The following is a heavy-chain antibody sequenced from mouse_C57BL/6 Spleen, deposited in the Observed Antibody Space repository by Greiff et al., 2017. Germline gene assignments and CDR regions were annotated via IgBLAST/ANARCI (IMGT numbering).Heavy chain of an antibody. Sequence: VQLQQSGPVLVKPGASVKMSCKASGYTFTDYYMNWVKQSHGKSLEWIGVINPYNGGTSYNQKFKGKATLTVDKSSSTAYMELNSLTSEDSAVYYCARPEDYYGSDYWGQGTTLTVSS. CDR3: ARPEDYYGSDY. CDR2: INPYNGGT. J-gene: IGHJ2*01. D-gene: IGHD1-1*01. CDR1: GYTFTDYY. V-gene: IGHV1-19*01.